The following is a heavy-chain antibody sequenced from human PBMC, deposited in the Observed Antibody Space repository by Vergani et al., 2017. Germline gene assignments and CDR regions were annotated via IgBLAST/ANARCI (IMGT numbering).Heavy chain of an antibody. D-gene: IGHD2-2*01. J-gene: IGHJ4*02. CDR3: AKVPGSTKTYFDY. CDR1: GFTFSTYD. Sequence: QVQLVESGGGVVQPGRSLRLSCAASGFTFSTYDMHWVRQAPGKGLEWVAVISYDGSYKYYADSVKDRFTISRDNSKNTLYLQMISLRAEDTAVYYCAKVPGSTKTYFDYWGQGNLVTVS. V-gene: IGHV3-30*18. CDR2: ISYDGSYK.